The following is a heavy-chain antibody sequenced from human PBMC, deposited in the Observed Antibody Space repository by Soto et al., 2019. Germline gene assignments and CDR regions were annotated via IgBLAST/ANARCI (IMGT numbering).Heavy chain of an antibody. D-gene: IGHD3-22*01. V-gene: IGHV1-2*02. CDR1: GYTFTGHY. Sequence: ASVKDSCKASGYTFTGHYIHWVRQAPGQRPEWMGEIGPASGDTRYAQKFQGRVTMTRDTSITTGYMELNNLRPDDTAVYYCVRGRSAQLVVFYWGQGTPVTVSS. CDR3: VRGRSAQLVVFY. J-gene: IGHJ4*02. CDR2: IGPASGDT.